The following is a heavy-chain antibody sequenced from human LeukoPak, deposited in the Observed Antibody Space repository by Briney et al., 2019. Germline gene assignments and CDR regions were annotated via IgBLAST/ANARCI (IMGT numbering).Heavy chain of an antibody. Sequence: GGSLRLSCAASGFTFSSYGMSWVRQAPGKGLEWVSTISGSGGSTYYADSVKGRFTISRDNSKNTLYLQMNSLRAEDTAVYYCAKLHGGYYYYMDVWGKGTTVTVSS. CDR2: ISGSGGST. V-gene: IGHV3-23*01. CDR1: GFTFSSYG. CDR3: AKLHGGYYYYMDV. J-gene: IGHJ6*03. D-gene: IGHD3-16*01.